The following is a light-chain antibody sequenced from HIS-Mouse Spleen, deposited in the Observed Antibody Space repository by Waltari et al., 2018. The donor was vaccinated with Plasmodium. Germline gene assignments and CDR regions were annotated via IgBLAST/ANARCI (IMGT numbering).Light chain of an antibody. CDR3: SSYTSSSTLV. CDR1: SSDVGGYNY. CDR2: DVS. V-gene: IGLV2-14*03. J-gene: IGLJ2*01. Sequence: QSALTQPASVSGSPGQSITISCTGTSSDVGGYNYVSWYQQHPGKAPKLMIYDVSNRPSGVANRFLGAKSGNTASLTISGLQAEDEADYYCSSYTSSSTLVFGGVTKLTVL.